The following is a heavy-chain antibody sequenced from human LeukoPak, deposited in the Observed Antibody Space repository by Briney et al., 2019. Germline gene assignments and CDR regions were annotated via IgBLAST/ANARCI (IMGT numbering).Heavy chain of an antibody. D-gene: IGHD3-22*01. V-gene: IGHV1-2*02. CDR1: GYTFTGYY. CDR3: ARDPPGGDSSGLPYRYFDL. Sequence: ASVKVSCKASGYTFTGYYMHWVRQAPGQGLEWMGWINPNSGGTTYAQKLQGRVTLTRDMSTSTDYLELSSLRSEDTAVYYCARDPPGGDSSGLPYRYFDLWGRGTLVTVSS. J-gene: IGHJ2*01. CDR2: INPNSGGT.